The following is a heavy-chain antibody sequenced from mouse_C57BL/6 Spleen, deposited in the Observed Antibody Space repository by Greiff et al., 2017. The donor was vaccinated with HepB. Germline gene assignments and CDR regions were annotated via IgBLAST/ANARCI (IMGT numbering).Heavy chain of an antibody. J-gene: IGHJ3*01. CDR1: GFSLTSYG. CDR3: ARSYDGYYAWFAY. V-gene: IGHV2-5*01. D-gene: IGHD2-3*01. CDR2: IWRGGST. Sequence: VQVVESGPGLVQPSQSLSITCTVSGFSLTSYGVHWVRQSPGKGLEWLGVIWRGGSTDYNAAFMSRLSITKDNSKSQVFFKMNSLQADDTAIYYCARSYDGYYAWFAYWGQGTLVTVSA.